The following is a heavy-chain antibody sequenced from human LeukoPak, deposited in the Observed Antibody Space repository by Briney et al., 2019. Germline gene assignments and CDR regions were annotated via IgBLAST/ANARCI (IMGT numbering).Heavy chain of an antibody. D-gene: IGHD6-19*01. CDR3: ARDAGSSGWRQGDS. CDR2: ISAYNGIT. CDR1: GYTFSSYG. J-gene: IGHJ4*02. Sequence: ASVKVSCKASGYTFSSYGISWVRQAPGHGLEWMGWISAYNGITNHAQKFQGRVTMTTDTSTSTAYMEIRSLTSDDTAIYYCARDAGSSGWRQGDSWGQGTLVTVYS. V-gene: IGHV1-18*01.